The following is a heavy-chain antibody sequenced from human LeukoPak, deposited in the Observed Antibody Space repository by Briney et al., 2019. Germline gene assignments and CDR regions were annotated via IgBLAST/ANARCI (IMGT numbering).Heavy chain of an antibody. CDR3: ARGGGSSGYYYDY. CDR2: INHSGST. D-gene: IGHD3-22*01. V-gene: IGHV4-34*01. Sequence: SETLSLTCAVYGGSFSGYYWSWIRQPPGKGLEWIGEINHSGSTNYSPSLKSRVTISVDTSKNQFSPKLSSVTAADTAVYYCARGGGSSGYYYDYWGQGTLVTVSS. J-gene: IGHJ4*02. CDR1: GGSFSGYY.